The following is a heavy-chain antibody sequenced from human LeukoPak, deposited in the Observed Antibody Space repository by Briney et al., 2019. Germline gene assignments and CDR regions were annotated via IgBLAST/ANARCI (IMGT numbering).Heavy chain of an antibody. J-gene: IGHJ3*02. CDR3: ARDLGYSSSWTDAFDI. D-gene: IGHD6-13*01. V-gene: IGHV3-7*01. CDR1: GFTFSSYW. CDR2: IKQDGSEE. Sequence: GGSLRLSCAAPGFTFSSYWMSWVRQAPGKGLEWVANIKQDGSEEYYVDSAKGRFTISRDNAKNSLYLQMNSLRAEDTAVYYCARDLGYSSSWTDAFDIWGQGTMVTVSS.